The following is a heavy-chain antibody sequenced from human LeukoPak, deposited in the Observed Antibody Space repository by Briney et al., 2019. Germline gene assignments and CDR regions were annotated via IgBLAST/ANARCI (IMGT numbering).Heavy chain of an antibody. CDR2: IIPILGIA. V-gene: IGHV1-69*04. J-gene: IGHJ6*01. CDR3: ARFEDRGSGILFGMDV. Sequence: SVKVSCKASGGTFSSYAISWVRQAPGQGLEWMGRIIPILGIANYAQKFQGRVTITADKSTSTAYMELSSLRSEDTAVYYCARFEDRGSGILFGMDVWGQGTAVTVSS. CDR1: GGTFSSYA. D-gene: IGHD3-10*01.